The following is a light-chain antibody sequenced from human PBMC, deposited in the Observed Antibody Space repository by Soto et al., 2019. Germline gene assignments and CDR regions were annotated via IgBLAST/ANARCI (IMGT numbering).Light chain of an antibody. CDR1: SSSIGSNY. V-gene: IGLV1-47*01. Sequence: QSVLTQPPSASGTPGQRVTISCSESSSSIGSNYIYWYQQLPGTAPKLLIYRDSQRPSGVPDRFSGSKSGTSASLAISGLRSEDGADYYCAAWDDSLRGWVFGGGTQLTVL. CDR2: RDS. J-gene: IGLJ3*02. CDR3: AAWDDSLRGWV.